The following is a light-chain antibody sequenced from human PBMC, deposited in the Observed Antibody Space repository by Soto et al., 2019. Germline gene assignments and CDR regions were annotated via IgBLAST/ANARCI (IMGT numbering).Light chain of an antibody. CDR1: SSGVENYNL. CDR2: EGS. Sequence: QYALTQPASVSGSPGQSITLSCTRTSSGVENYNLVSWYQHRPGNAPKLIIYEGSQRPSGVSDRFSGSKCGNTASLSISGLRAEDEDDYYCSSYAGAVVFGGGTKLTVL. J-gene: IGLJ2*01. V-gene: IGLV2-23*01. CDR3: SSYAGAVV.